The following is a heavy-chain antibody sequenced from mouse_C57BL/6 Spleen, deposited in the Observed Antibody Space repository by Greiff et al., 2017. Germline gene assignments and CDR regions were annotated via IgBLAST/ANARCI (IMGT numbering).Heavy chain of an antibody. CDR1: GYTFTSYW. CDR3: ARAEGLYDGATWCAY. J-gene: IGHJ3*01. CDR2: IDPSDSET. D-gene: IGHD2-3*01. Sequence: QVQLQQPGAELVRPGSSVKLSCKASGYTFTSYWMHWVKQRPIQGLEWIGNIDPSDSETHYNQKFKDKATLTVDKSSSTAYMQLSSLTSEDSAVYSCARAEGLYDGATWCAYWGEETLVTVSA. V-gene: IGHV1-52*01.